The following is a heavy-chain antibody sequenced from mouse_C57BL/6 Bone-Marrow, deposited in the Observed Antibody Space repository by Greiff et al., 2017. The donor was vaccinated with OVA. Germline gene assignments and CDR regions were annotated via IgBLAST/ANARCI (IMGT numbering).Heavy chain of an antibody. CDR2: IFPGSGST. CDR1: GYTFTDYY. J-gene: IGHJ2*01. D-gene: IGHD1-1*01. Sequence: VKLMESGPELVKPGASVKISCKASGYTFTDYYINWVKQRPGQGLEWIGWIFPGSGSTYYNEKFKGKATLTVDKSSSTAYMLLSSLTSEDSAVYFCARGVYYYGSSYLYYFDYWGQGTTLTVSS. V-gene: IGHV1-75*01. CDR3: ARGVYYYGSSYLYYFDY.